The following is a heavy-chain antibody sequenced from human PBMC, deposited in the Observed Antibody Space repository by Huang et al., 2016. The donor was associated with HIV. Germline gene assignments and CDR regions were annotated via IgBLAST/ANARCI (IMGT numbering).Heavy chain of an antibody. Sequence: QLQLQESGPGLVKPSEPLSLTCTVSGGSISSSSYYWGWIRQPPGKGLEWIGTIYYSGCTYYNPSLKGRVTISVDTSKNQFSRNLSSVTAADTAVYYCARHERWAMVRGVPQWGFDYWGQGTLVTVSS. V-gene: IGHV4-39*01. CDR1: GGSISSSSYY. CDR3: ARHERWAMVRGVPQWGFDY. D-gene: IGHD3-10*01. CDR2: IYYSGCT. J-gene: IGHJ4*02.